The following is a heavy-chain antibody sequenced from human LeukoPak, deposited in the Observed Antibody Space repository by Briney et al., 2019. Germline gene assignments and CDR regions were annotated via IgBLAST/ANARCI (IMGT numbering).Heavy chain of an antibody. CDR2: INTGNGNT. CDR3: ARNTETAIPLPYYFDY. D-gene: IGHD2-21*02. V-gene: IGHV1-3*04. CDR1: GYTFTNNY. Sequence: ASVKVSCKASGYTFTNNYLHWVRQAPGQGLEWMGRINTGNGNTKYSQKFQGRVTITRDTSASTAYMDLSSLRSEDTAVYYCARNTETAIPLPYYFDYWGQGTLVTVSS. J-gene: IGHJ4*02.